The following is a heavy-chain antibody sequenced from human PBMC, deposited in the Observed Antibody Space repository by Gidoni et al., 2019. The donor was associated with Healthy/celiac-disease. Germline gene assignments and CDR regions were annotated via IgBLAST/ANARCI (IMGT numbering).Heavy chain of an antibody. V-gene: IGHV3-30-3*01. CDR1: GFTFRSYA. Sequence: QVQLVESGGGVVQPGRSLRLSCAASGFTFRSYAMHWVRQAPGKGLEWVAVISYDGSNKYYADSVKGRFTISRDNSKNTLYLQMNSLRAEDTAVYYCARGDIWGLEYYFDYWGQGTLVTVSS. CDR3: ARGDIWGLEYYFDY. CDR2: ISYDGSNK. J-gene: IGHJ4*02. D-gene: IGHD3-16*01.